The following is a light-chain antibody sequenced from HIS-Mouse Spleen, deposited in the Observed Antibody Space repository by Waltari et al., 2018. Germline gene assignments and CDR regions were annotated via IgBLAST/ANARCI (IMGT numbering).Light chain of an antibody. V-gene: IGLV2-8*01. J-gene: IGLJ2*01. CDR1: SSDVGGYHH. CDR3: SSYAGSNNLGV. CDR2: EVS. Sequence: QSALTQPPSASGPPGQSVTLSCTGTSSDVGGYHHFPWYQQHPRKAPKLMIYEVSKRPLGVPDRFSGSKSGNTASLTVSGLQAEDEADYYCSSYAGSNNLGVFGGGTKLTVL.